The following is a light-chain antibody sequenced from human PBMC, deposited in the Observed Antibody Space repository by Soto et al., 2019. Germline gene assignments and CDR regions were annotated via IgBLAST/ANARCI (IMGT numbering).Light chain of an antibody. CDR2: EGN. J-gene: IGLJ1*01. CDR3: CSYAGSSGV. Sequence: QSVLTQPASVSGSPGQSITISCTGTSSDVGSYNLVSWYQQHPGKAPKLMIYEGNKRPSGVSNRFSGSKSSNTASLTISGLQAEDEADYYCCSYAGSSGVFGTGTKLTVL. V-gene: IGLV2-23*01. CDR1: SSDVGSYNL.